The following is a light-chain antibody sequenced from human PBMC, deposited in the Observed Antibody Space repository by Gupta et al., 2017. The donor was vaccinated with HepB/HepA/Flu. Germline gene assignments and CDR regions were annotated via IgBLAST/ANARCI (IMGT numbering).Light chain of an antibody. CDR2: AAF. J-gene: IGKJ2*01. CDR1: QNIITY. Sequence: DIELTQSPATLSLSTGDRATLPCRASQNIITYLAWYQQKPGQPPRLLVHAAFNMANGVPSRFSGSRSGTDFTLTISSLQPDDFAFYYCQQRNNTPLTFGQGTKVAIK. CDR3: QQRNNTPLT. V-gene: IGKV3-11*01.